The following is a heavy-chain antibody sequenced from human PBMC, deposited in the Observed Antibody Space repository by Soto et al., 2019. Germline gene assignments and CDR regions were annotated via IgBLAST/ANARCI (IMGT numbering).Heavy chain of an antibody. CDR3: ARGEGYCRSTSCYIWRVSYYYGMHA. J-gene: IGHJ6*02. CDR2: IIPIFGTA. V-gene: IGHV1-69*13. Sequence: ASVKVSCKASGGTFSSYAISWVRQAPGQGLEWMGGIIPIFGTANYAQKFQGRVTITADESTSTAYMELSSLRSEDTAVYYCARGEGYCRSTSCYIWRVSYYYGMHAWGPGTTVTVSS. D-gene: IGHD2-2*02. CDR1: GGTFSSYA.